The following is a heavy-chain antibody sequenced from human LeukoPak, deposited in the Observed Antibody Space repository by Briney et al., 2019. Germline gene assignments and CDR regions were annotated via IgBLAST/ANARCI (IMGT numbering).Heavy chain of an antibody. CDR3: ARDGT. D-gene: IGHD1-26*01. Sequence: EGSLRLSCTTSGFTFSDYPMNWVRQAPGKGLEWVSFISASGTSIYYADSVRGRFTISRDNAKNSLYLQMNSLRAEDTAVYYCARDGTWGPGTLVTVSS. CDR2: ISASGTSI. V-gene: IGHV3-21*01. CDR1: GFTFSDYP. J-gene: IGHJ5*02.